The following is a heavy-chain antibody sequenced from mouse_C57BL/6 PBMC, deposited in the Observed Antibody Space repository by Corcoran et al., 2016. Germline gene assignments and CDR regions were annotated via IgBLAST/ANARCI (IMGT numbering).Heavy chain of an antibody. J-gene: IGHJ3*01. D-gene: IGHD2-1*01. CDR3: ASGGYYGNYALFAY. V-gene: IGHV1-81*01. CDR2: IYPRSSNT. CDR1: GYTFTSYG. Sequence: QVQLQQSGAELARPGASVKLSCKASGYTFTSYGISWVKQRTGQGLEWIGEIYPRSSNTYYNEKFKGKATLTADKSSSTAYMELRSLTSEDSAVYFCASGGYYGNYALFAYGGQGTLVTVSA.